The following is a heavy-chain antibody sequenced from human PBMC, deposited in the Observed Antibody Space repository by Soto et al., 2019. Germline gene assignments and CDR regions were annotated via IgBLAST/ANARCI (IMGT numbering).Heavy chain of an antibody. CDR2: MYDTGST. V-gene: IGHV4-39*02. D-gene: IGHD4-17*01. J-gene: IGHJ4*02. CDR3: ARGPTMTTDY. Sequence: QLQLQESGPGLVKPSETLSLTCTVAGGSISSSTNYWAWIRQPPGKGLEWIGSMYDTGSTSYNPSLKSRITIFVDTPKKHFSLKLSSVTAADTAVYYCARGPTMTTDYWGQGTLVTVSS. CDR1: GGSISSSTNY.